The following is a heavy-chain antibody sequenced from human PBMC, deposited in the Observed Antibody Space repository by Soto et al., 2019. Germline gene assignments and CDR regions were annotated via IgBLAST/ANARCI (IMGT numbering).Heavy chain of an antibody. CDR1: GFPFSSYG. J-gene: IGHJ6*02. D-gene: IGHD6-25*01. Sequence: SLRLSCAASGFPFSSYGMHWVRQAPGKGLEWVAVISYDGSNKYYADSVKGRFTISRDNSKNTLYLQMNSLRAEDTAFYYCAKDQAAGTYYYYYGMDVWGQGTTVTVSS. V-gene: IGHV3-30*18. CDR2: ISYDGSNK. CDR3: AKDQAAGTYYYYYGMDV.